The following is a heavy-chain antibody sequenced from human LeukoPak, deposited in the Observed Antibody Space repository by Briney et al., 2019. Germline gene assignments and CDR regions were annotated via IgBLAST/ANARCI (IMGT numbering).Heavy chain of an antibody. CDR2: INHSGSN. V-gene: IGHV4-34*01. J-gene: IGHJ4*02. CDR1: GGSFSGYY. Sequence: SETLSLTCAVCGGSFSGYYWSWIRQPPGKGLEWIGEINHSGSNNYNPSLKSRVTISVGTSKNQFSLMLSSVTAADTAVYYCAAADYGDCEGFFDYWGQGTLVTVSS. CDR3: AAADYGDCEGFFDY. D-gene: IGHD4-17*01.